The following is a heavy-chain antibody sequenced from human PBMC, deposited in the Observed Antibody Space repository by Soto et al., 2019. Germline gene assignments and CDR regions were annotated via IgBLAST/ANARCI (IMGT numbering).Heavy chain of an antibody. CDR2: IDPSDSYT. D-gene: IGHD3-22*01. J-gene: IGHJ5*02. Sequence: GESLKISCKGSGYSFTSYWISWVRQMPGKGLEWMGRIDPSDSYTNYSPSFQGHVTISADKSISTAYLQWSSLKASDTAMYYGASQREDSSGYYGVNWFDPWGQGTLVTVSS. CDR3: ASQREDSSGYYGVNWFDP. CDR1: GYSFTSYW. V-gene: IGHV5-10-1*01.